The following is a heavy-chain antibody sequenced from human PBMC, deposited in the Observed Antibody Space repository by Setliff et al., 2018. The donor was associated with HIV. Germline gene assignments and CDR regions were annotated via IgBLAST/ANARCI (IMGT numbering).Heavy chain of an antibody. V-gene: IGHV4-61*02. CDR1: GGSISRGGYS. CDR2: IYTSGST. J-gene: IGHJ6*03. CDR3: ARDKGYYYMDV. Sequence: SETLSLTCIVSGGSISRGGYSWGWIRQPPGKGLEWIGRIYTSGSTNDNPSLKSRITISVDTSNNQFSLRLSSVTAADTAVYYCARDKGYYYMDVWGKGIAVTVSS.